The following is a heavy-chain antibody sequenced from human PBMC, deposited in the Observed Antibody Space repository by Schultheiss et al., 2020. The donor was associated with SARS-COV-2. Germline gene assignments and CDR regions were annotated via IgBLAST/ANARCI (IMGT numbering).Heavy chain of an antibody. D-gene: IGHD5/OR15-5a*01. CDR1: GFTFSSYS. V-gene: IGHV3-48*02. CDR3: ARDFQIASMGLAVDY. Sequence: GGSLRLSCAASGFTFSSYSMNWVRQAPGKGLGWVSYISRSSSTIYYADSVKGRFTISRDNAKNSLYLQMNSLRDEDTAVYYCARDFQIASMGLAVDYWGQGTLVTVSS. CDR2: ISRSSSTI. J-gene: IGHJ4*01.